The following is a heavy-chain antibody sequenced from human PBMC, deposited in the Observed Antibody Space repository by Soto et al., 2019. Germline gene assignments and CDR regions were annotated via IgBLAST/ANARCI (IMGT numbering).Heavy chain of an antibody. J-gene: IGHJ4*02. Sequence: ASVPVSCKSSGRQLSTSGSLWRGQAREQGVEWRGWISTCSEKKKYIRRCQGGLTMTTEASTSTAYRELKNLRSDDTALYYCARDTFVGTRGWDAFESGGQGALVTVSS. CDR1: GRQLSTSG. CDR2: ISTCSEKK. D-gene: IGHD6-19*01. CDR3: ARDTFVGTRGWDAFES. V-gene: IGHV1-18*04.